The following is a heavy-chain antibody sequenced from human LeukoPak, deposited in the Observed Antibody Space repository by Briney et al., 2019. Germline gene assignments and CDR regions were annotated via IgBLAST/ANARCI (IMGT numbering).Heavy chain of an antibody. D-gene: IGHD3-10*01. V-gene: IGHV3-53*01. Sequence: GVSLRLSYAASGFTVRSNYMSWVRQAPGKGLEWVSVIYSGGSTYYAASVKGRFTISRDNSKNTLYLQMNSLRAEDTAVYYCARELHGSGSYPNYYYYYGMDVWGQGTTVTVSS. CDR3: ARELHGSGSYPNYYYYYGMDV. CDR1: GFTVRSNY. J-gene: IGHJ6*02. CDR2: IYSGGST.